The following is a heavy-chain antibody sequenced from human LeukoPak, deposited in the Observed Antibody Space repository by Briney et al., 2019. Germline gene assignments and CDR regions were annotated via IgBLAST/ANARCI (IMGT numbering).Heavy chain of an antibody. CDR3: ARDYDIPS. Sequence: ASVKVSCKXSGYTFTDDYMQWVRQAPGQGLEWMGRINPNSGGTNYAQKFQGRVTMTRDTSTSTAYMELSRLKSDDTAVYYCARDYDIPSWGQGALVTVSS. CDR1: GYTFTDDY. CDR2: INPNSGGT. D-gene: IGHD3-9*01. J-gene: IGHJ4*02. V-gene: IGHV1-2*06.